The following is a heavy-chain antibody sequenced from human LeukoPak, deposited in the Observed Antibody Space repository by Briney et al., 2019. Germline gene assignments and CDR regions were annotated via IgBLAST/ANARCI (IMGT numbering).Heavy chain of an antibody. J-gene: IGHJ2*01. CDR3: ARAVVVPAAEELWYFDL. Sequence: PGGSLRLSCAASGFIFSSYEMNWVRQAPGKGLEWVSYITTSGSIIYYADSVRGRFTISRDNAKNSLYLQMNSLRAEDTAVYYCARAVVVPAAEELWYFDLWGQGTLVTVSS. V-gene: IGHV3-48*03. CDR1: GFIFSSYE. D-gene: IGHD2-2*01. CDR2: ITTSGSII.